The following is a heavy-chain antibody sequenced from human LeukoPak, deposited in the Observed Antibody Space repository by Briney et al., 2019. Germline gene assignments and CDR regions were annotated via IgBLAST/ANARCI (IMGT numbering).Heavy chain of an antibody. CDR3: ARGTDDYGDYGWFDP. CDR2: ISYDGSNK. CDR1: GFTFSSYA. V-gene: IGHV3-30*04. Sequence: GGSLRLSCAASGFTFSSYAMHWVRQAPGKGLEWVAVISYDGSNKYYADSVKGRFTISRDNSKNTLYLQMNSLRSDDTAVYYCARGTDDYGDYGWFDPWGQGTLVTVSS. J-gene: IGHJ5*02. D-gene: IGHD4-17*01.